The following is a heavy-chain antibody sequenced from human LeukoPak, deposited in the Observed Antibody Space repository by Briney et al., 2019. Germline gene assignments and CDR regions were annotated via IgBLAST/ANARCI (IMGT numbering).Heavy chain of an antibody. D-gene: IGHD7-27*01. J-gene: IGHJ4*02. Sequence: GGSLRPSCGASGFTFSSYGMHRVRQAPGKGLEWVAVIWYDGSNKYYADSVKGRFTISRDNSKNTLYLQMNSLRAEDTAVYYCARDGSNWGFPTYYFDYWGQGTLVTVSS. CDR3: ARDGSNWGFPTYYFDY. CDR2: IWYDGSNK. CDR1: GFTFSSYG. V-gene: IGHV3-33*01.